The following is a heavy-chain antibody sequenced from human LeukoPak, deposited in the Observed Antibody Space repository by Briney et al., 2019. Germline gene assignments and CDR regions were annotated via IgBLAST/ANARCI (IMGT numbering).Heavy chain of an antibody. CDR3: VKDDLVATPGHYYYYMDV. Sequence: PGGSLRLSCAASGFTFSNYAMSWVRQAPGKGLEWVSSISGSGGSTYYADSVKGRFTISRDNSKNTLYLQMNSLRVEDTAVYFCVKDDLVATPGHYYYYMDVWGKGTTVTISS. CDR1: GFTFSNYA. CDR2: ISGSGGST. V-gene: IGHV3-23*01. J-gene: IGHJ6*03. D-gene: IGHD2-15*01.